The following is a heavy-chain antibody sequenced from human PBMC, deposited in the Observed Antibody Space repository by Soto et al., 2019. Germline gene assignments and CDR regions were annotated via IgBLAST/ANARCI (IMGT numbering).Heavy chain of an antibody. CDR1: GFTFSAYA. D-gene: IGHD3-10*01. J-gene: IGHJ4*02. CDR2: VSHDGRNT. V-gene: IGHV3-30*03. Sequence: GGSLRLFCAASGFTFSAYAMHWVRQAPGKGLEWVAVVSHDGRNTHYADSVKGRFTISRDSSKNTVSLETTSLRAEDTAVYYCARGPFRSPIRGLVYDYWGQGTLVTVSS. CDR3: ARGPFRSPIRGLVYDY.